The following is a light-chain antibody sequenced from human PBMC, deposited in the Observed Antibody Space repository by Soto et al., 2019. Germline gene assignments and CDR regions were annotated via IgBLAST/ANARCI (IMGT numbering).Light chain of an antibody. V-gene: IGLV4-69*01. Sequence: QPVLTQSPSASASLGASVKLTCTLDSGHSTYAIAWHQQQPEKGPRYLMKVDTDGSHNKGDGIPDRFSGSNSGAERYLTISSLQSEDEADYSCQTWGIGIQVFGGGTKLTVL. J-gene: IGLJ3*02. CDR2: VDTDGSH. CDR1: SGHSTYA. CDR3: QTWGIGIQV.